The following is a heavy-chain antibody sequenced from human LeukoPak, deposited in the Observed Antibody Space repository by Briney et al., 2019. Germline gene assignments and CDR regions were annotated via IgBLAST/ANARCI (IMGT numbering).Heavy chain of an antibody. V-gene: IGHV4-59*01. CDR1: GGSISSYY. D-gene: IGHD3-9*01. CDR3: AREQRGMRYFSY. Sequence: SETLSLTCTVSGGSISSYYWSWIRQPPGKGLEWIGYIYYSGSTNYNPSLKSRVTISVDTPKNQFSLKLSSVTAADTAVYYCAREQRGMRYFSYWGQGTLVTVSS. CDR2: IYYSGST. J-gene: IGHJ4*02.